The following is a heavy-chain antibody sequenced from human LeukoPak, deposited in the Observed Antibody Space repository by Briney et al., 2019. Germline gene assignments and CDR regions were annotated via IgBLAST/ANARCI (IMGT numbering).Heavy chain of an antibody. CDR1: GGSISSGGYY. CDR3: ARTIAAAGPYFDY. CDR2: IHYSGST. Sequence: SQTLSLTCTVSGGSISSGGYYWSWIRQHPGKGLEWIGYIHYSGSTNYNLSLKSRVTISVDTSKNQFSLKLSSVTAADTAVYYCARTIAAAGPYFDYWGQGTLVTVSS. J-gene: IGHJ4*02. V-gene: IGHV4-61*08. D-gene: IGHD6-13*01.